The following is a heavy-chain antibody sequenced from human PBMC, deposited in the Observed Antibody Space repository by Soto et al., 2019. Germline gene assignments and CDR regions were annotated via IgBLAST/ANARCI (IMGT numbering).Heavy chain of an antibody. Sequence: ASVKVSCKTSGYTFTNFDVNWVRQAAGQGLEWMGWMSPNSENKGYAQKFQGRLSMTRDTSITTAYMELSSLTSEDTAVYYCARGVGSSWNTGGYSWFDFWGQGTLVTVSS. CDR3: ARGVGSSWNTGGYSWFDF. J-gene: IGHJ5*01. CDR2: MSPNSENK. CDR1: GYTFTNFD. D-gene: IGHD6-13*01. V-gene: IGHV1-8*01.